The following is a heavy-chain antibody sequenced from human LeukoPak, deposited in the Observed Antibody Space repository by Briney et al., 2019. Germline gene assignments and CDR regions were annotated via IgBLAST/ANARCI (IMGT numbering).Heavy chain of an antibody. Sequence: GASVKVSCKASGYTFTSYGISWVRQAPGQGLEWMGWINPNSGGTNYAQKFQGRVTMTRDTSISTAYMELSRLRSDDTAVYYCAILATNGMDVWGQGTTVTVSS. J-gene: IGHJ6*02. D-gene: IGHD1-26*01. V-gene: IGHV1-2*02. CDR2: INPNSGGT. CDR3: AILATNGMDV. CDR1: GYTFTSYG.